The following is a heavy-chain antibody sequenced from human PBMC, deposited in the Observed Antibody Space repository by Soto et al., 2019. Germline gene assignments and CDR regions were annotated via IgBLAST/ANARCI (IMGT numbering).Heavy chain of an antibody. Sequence: SETLSLTCTVSGGSVSNTTNYWGWFRQPPGKGLEWIGNIYYSGRTYYSPSLKSRVTISMDTSKNQFSLKLTSVSAADTAVYYCVRAFLMSFLNPAKNPGAYVRAKGSTVTVSS. J-gene: IGHJ6*04. D-gene: IGHD1-26*01. CDR1: GGSVSNTTNY. CDR3: VRAFLMSFLNPAKNPGAYV. CDR2: IYYSGRT. V-gene: IGHV4-39*01.